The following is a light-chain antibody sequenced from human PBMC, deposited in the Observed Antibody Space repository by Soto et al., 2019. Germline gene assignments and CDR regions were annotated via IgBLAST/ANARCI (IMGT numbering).Light chain of an antibody. CDR3: AAWDASLKGYV. Sequence: QSVLTQPPSASGTPGQRVTISCSGSSSNIGSKTVNWYQQLPGTVPKLLIYNSYQRPSGVPDRFSGSKSGTSASLAISGLQSEDEVNYYCAAWDASLKGYVFGAGTKDTVL. CDR1: SSNIGSKT. V-gene: IGLV1-44*01. CDR2: NSY. J-gene: IGLJ1*01.